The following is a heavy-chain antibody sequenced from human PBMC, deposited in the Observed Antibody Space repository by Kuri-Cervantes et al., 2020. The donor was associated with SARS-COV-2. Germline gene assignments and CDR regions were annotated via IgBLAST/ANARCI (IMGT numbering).Heavy chain of an antibody. V-gene: IGHV3-21*01. D-gene: IGHD3-10*01. J-gene: IGHJ4*02. Sequence: GESLKISCAASGFTFSSYSMNWVRQAPGKGLEWVSSISSGSSYIYYADSVKGRFTISRDNAKNSLYLQMNSLRAEDTAVYYCASGQYYGSGSYWVPEYFDYWGQGTLVTVSS. CDR1: GFTFSSYS. CDR3: ASGQYYGSGSYWVPEYFDY. CDR2: ISSGSSYI.